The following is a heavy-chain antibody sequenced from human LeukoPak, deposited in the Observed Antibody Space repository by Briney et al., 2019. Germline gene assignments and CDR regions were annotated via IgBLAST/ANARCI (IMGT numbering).Heavy chain of an antibody. CDR1: GFTFSSYS. CDR3: VRGDILTGYPDY. D-gene: IGHD3-9*01. CDR2: TRNKAYSYTT. V-gene: IGHV3-72*01. J-gene: IGHJ4*02. Sequence: GGSLRLSCVASGFTFSSYSMNWVRQAPGKGLEWVGRTRNKAYSYTTEYGASVKGRFTIARDDSKNSLYLQMNSLKTEDTVVYYCVRGDILTGYPDYWGQGTLVTVSS.